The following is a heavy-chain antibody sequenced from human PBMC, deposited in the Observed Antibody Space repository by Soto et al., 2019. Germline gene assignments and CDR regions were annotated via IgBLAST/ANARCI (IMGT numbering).Heavy chain of an antibody. Sequence: PSETLSLTCAVYGGSFSGYYWSWIRQPPGKGLEWIGEINHSGSTNYNPSLKSRVTISVDTSKNQFSLKLSSVTAADTAVYYCARAYYYYYYGMDAWGQGTTVTVSS. CDR1: GGSFSGYY. V-gene: IGHV4-34*01. CDR3: ARAYYYYYYGMDA. J-gene: IGHJ6*02. CDR2: INHSGST.